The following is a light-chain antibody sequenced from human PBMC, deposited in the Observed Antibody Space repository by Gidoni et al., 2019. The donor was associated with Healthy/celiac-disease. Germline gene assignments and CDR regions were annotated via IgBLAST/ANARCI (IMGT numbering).Light chain of an antibody. CDR1: QSVSSY. CDR2: DAS. CDR3: QQRSNWPPYIT. J-gene: IGKJ5*01. Sequence: EIVLTQSPATLSLSPVERATLSCRASQSVSSYLAWYQQKPGQDPRLLIYDASNRATGIPARFSGSGSGKDFTLTISSLEPEDFAVYYCQQRSNWPPYITFXXXTRLGSK. V-gene: IGKV3-11*01.